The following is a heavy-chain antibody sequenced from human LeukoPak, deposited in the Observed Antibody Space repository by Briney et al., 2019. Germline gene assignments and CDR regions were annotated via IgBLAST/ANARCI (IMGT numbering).Heavy chain of an antibody. CDR1: GFTFRSYA. J-gene: IGHJ4*03. Sequence: QPGGSLRLSCSASGFTFRSYAMLWVPQAPGKGREDVSAICSNGGSTYYVDSVKGRFPTPRDNSNTPLYLQMSSLRPEDTAVYYCVKDSSGWQGFPHFDYSGQGTLVTVSS. D-gene: IGHD6-25*01. V-gene: IGHV3-64D*06. CDR3: VKDSSGWQGFPHFDY. CDR2: ICSNGGST.